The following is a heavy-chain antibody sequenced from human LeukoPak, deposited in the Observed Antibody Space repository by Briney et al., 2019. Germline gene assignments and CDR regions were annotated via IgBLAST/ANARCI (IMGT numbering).Heavy chain of an antibody. CDR1: GFTLRTYA. Sequence: GGSLRLSCAASGFTLRTYAMSWVRQAPGKGLEWVSAISGNGRNTYYADSVKGRFTISRDNSKNTLYLQMNSLRVEDTAVYYCARDSPRPPTYYYDSSDFWGQGTLVTVSS. CDR3: ARDSPRPPTYYYDSSDF. J-gene: IGHJ4*02. V-gene: IGHV3-23*01. CDR2: ISGNGRNT. D-gene: IGHD3-22*01.